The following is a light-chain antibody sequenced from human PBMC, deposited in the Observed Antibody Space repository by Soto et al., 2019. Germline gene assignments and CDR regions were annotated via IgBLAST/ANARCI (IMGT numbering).Light chain of an antibody. CDR1: QSLLHSNGYNY. CDR2: LGS. CDR3: MQALQTRYT. Sequence: DIVMTQSPLSLPVTPGEPASISCRSSQSLLHSNGYNYLDWYLQKPGQSPQLLIDLGSNRASGVPDRFSGSGSGTDLTLKISRVEAEDVGVYYCMQALQTRYTFGQGTKLEIK. J-gene: IGKJ2*01. V-gene: IGKV2-28*01.